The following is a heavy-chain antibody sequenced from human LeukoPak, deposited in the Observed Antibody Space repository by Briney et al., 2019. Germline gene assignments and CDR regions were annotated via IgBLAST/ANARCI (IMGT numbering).Heavy chain of an antibody. Sequence: PSETLSLTCTVSGASISSYYWTWIRQPPGKGLEWIGYIYYIGTTNYNPSLKSRVTISVDTSKNQFSLKLSSVIAADTAVYYCARDRGSSWYDYWGQGTLVTVST. CDR1: GASISSYY. D-gene: IGHD6-13*01. V-gene: IGHV4-59*01. CDR2: IYYIGTT. J-gene: IGHJ4*02. CDR3: ARDRGSSWYDY.